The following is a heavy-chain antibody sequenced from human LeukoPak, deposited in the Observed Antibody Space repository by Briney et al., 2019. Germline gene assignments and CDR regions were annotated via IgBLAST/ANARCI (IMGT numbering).Heavy chain of an antibody. CDR3: ARVGSARGWYFDL. CDR2: IYHSGST. CDR1: GGSISRGGYY. J-gene: IGHJ2*01. D-gene: IGHD2-15*01. V-gene: IGHV4-31*03. Sequence: SETLSLTCTVSGGSISRGGYYWSWIRQHSGKGLEWIGYIYHSGSTYYNPSLKSRVTTSVDTSKNQFSLRLSSVTAADTAVYYCARVGSARGWYFDLWGRGTLVTVSS.